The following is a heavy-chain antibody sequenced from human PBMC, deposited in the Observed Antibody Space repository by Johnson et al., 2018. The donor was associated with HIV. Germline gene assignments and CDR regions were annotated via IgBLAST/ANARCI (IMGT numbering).Heavy chain of an antibody. D-gene: IGHD2-15*01. CDR3: ASLSGRYCSGGSCPLGAFDI. V-gene: IGHV3-66*02. CDR1: GFTVSSNY. CDR2: IYSGGST. Sequence: VQVVESGGGLVQPGGSLRLSCAASGFTVSSNYMSWVRQAPGKGLEWVSVIYSGGSTYYADSVKGRFTISRDNSKNTLYLQMNSLRAEDTAVYYCASLSGRYCSGGSCPLGAFDIWGQGTMVTVSS. J-gene: IGHJ3*02.